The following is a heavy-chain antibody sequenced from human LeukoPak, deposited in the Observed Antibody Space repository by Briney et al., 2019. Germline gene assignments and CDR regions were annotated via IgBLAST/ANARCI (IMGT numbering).Heavy chain of an antibody. CDR2: ITGSGGST. CDR1: GFTFSSSA. Sequence: GGSLRLSCAVSGFTFSSSAMSWVRQAPGKGLEWVSAITGSGGSTYYADSVKGRFTISRDNSKNTLYLRMNSLRADDTAVYYCAKDGSIAVAGLLDYWGQGTLVTVSS. D-gene: IGHD6-19*01. J-gene: IGHJ4*02. CDR3: AKDGSIAVAGLLDY. V-gene: IGHV3-23*01.